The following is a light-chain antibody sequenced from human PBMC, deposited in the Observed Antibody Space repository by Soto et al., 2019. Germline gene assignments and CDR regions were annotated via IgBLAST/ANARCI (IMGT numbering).Light chain of an antibody. CDR2: AAS. CDR1: QGISNY. Sequence: DIQMTQSPSSLSASVGDRVIITCRASQGISNYLAWYQKKPGKVPKLLIYAASTLQSGDPSRFSGSGSGTDFTLTISSLQPEDVATYYCQKYKSAPRTFGQGTKVEIK. V-gene: IGKV1-27*01. J-gene: IGKJ1*01. CDR3: QKYKSAPRT.